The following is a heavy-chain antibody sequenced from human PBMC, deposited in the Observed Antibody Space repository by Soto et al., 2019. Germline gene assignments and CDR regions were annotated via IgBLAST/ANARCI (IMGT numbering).Heavy chain of an antibody. CDR2: IYHSGST. CDR3: ARNSNGGFFDY. CDR1: GGSISSGGYS. Sequence: SETLSLTCAVSGGSISSGGYSWSWIRQPPGKGLEWIGYIYHSGSTYYNPSLKSRVTISVDRSKNQFSLKLSSVTAADTAVYYCARNSNGGFFDYWGQGTLVTVSS. V-gene: IGHV4-30-2*01. D-gene: IGHD4-4*01. J-gene: IGHJ4*02.